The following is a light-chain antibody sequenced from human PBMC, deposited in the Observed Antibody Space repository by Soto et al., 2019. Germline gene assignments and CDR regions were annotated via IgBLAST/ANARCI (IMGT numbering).Light chain of an antibody. V-gene: IGLV1-44*01. Sequence: QSVLAQPPSASGTPGQRVTISCSGSSSNIGSNTVNWYQQLPGTAPKLLIYSNNQRPSGVPDRFSGSKSGTSASLAISGLQSEDEADYYCAAWADSMNGYVFGRGTKVTVL. CDR2: SNN. CDR3: AAWADSMNGYV. J-gene: IGLJ1*01. CDR1: SSNIGSNT.